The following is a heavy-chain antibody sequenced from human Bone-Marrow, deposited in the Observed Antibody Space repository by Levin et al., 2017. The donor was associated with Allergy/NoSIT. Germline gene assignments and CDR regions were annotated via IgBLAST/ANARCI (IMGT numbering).Heavy chain of an antibody. Sequence: PVASVKVSCKASGGTFNKSSVTWVRQAPGQGFEWMGGIVPLFGTGNIAQNFQGRLTITADKSKTTAYMDMSSLRSDDTAVYYCVEGLLTGFYSHYRFDYWGHGTLVTVSS. CDR3: VEGLLTGFYSHYRFDY. CDR2: IVPLFGTG. J-gene: IGHJ4*01. D-gene: IGHD3-9*01. CDR1: GGTFNKSS. V-gene: IGHV1-69*06.